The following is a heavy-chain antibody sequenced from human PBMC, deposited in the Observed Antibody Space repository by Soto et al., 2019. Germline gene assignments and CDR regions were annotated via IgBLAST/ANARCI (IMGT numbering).Heavy chain of an antibody. J-gene: IGHJ5*02. CDR2: IGSNSAYI. CDR3: TRRSFITMVRGGRGNWFDP. Sequence: GGSLRLSCAASGFTSRSFTMNWVRQAPGKGLEWVSTIGSNSAYIYYTDALRGSFTISRDNAKNSLHLQMNSLRAEDTAVYYCTRRSFITMVRGGRGNWFDPWGQGTLVTVSS. D-gene: IGHD3-10*01. V-gene: IGHV3-21*01. CDR1: GFTSRSFT.